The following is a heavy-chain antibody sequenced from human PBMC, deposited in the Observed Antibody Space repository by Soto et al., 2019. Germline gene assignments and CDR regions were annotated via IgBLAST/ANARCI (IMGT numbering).Heavy chain of an antibody. J-gene: IGHJ6*02. V-gene: IGHV5-51*01. D-gene: IGHD2-21*02. CDR1: GYSFTSYW. Sequence: GESLKMSGKGSGYSFTSYWIGWVPQMPGKGLEWMGIIYPGDSDTRYSPSFQGQVTISADKSISTAYLQWSSLKASDTAMYYCARHICGGDCYTYYYYYGMDVWGQGTTVTVSS. CDR2: IYPGDSDT. CDR3: ARHICGGDCYTYYYYYGMDV.